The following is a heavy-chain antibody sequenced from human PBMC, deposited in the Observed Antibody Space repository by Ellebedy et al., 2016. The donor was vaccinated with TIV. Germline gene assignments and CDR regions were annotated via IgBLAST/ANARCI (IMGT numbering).Heavy chain of an antibody. D-gene: IGHD2-15*01. V-gene: IGHV3-23*01. CDR2: ISGSAGSR. Sequence: GGSLRLXXAASGFTFSSYAMSWVRQAPGKGLEWVSAISGSAGSRYYADSVKGRFTVSRDNSKNTLYLQMNSLRAEDTAVYYCAKGPVYGGYHDYWGQGTLVTVSS. CDR3: AKGPVYGGYHDY. CDR1: GFTFSSYA. J-gene: IGHJ4*02.